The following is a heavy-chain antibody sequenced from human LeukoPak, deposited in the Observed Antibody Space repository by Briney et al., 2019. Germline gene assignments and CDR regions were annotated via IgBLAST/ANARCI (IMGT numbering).Heavy chain of an antibody. J-gene: IGHJ4*02. V-gene: IGHV3-30*18. Sequence: PGGSLRLSCAASGFTFSSSWMHWVRQAPGKGLEWVAVISYDGSNKYYADSVKGRFTISRDNSKNTLYLQMNSLRAEDTAAYYCAKDGDIVVVPADKIGPPFDYWGQGTLVTVSS. CDR2: ISYDGSNK. CDR1: GFTFSSSW. D-gene: IGHD2-2*01. CDR3: AKDGDIVVVPADKIGPPFDY.